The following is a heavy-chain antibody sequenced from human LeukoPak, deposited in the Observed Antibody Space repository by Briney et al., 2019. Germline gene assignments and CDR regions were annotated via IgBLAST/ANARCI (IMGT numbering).Heavy chain of an antibody. V-gene: IGHV3-7*05. D-gene: IGHD1-26*01. CDR3: AKGGRAPDY. J-gene: IGHJ4*02. CDR2: IKQDGSDK. Sequence: GGSLRLSCAASGFTFSNFWMSWVRQAPGRGLEWVANIKQDGSDKYYVDSAKGRFTISRDSAKNSLYLQMDSLRDEDTAVYYCAKGGRAPDYWGQGTLVTVSS. CDR1: GFTFSNFW.